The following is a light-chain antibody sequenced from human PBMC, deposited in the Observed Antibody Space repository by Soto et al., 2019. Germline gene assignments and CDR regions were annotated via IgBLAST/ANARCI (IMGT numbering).Light chain of an antibody. V-gene: IGLV2-14*01. CDR2: EVS. CDR1: SSDVGGYNY. Sequence: QSVLTQPASVSGSPGQAITIPCTGTSSDVGGYNYVSWYQQHPGKAPKLMIYEVSNRPSGVSDRFSGSKSGNTASLTISGLQAEDEADYYCTSYTSSNTPVFGTGTKVTVL. CDR3: TSYTSSNTPV. J-gene: IGLJ1*01.